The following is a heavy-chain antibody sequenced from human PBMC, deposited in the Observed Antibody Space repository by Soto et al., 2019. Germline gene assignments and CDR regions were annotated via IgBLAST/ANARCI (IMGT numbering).Heavy chain of an antibody. J-gene: IGHJ4*02. V-gene: IGHV4-59*08. CDR3: ARHRRPGSSSWYGVDY. Sequence: QVQLQESGPGLVKPSETLSLTCTVSGGSISSYYWSWIRQPPGKGLEWIGYIYSSGSTNYNPSLRSRVTIAVDTSKNHFSLKLSSVTAADTAVYYCARHRRPGSSSWYGVDYWGQGTLVTVSS. CDR1: GGSISSYY. CDR2: IYSSGST. D-gene: IGHD6-13*01.